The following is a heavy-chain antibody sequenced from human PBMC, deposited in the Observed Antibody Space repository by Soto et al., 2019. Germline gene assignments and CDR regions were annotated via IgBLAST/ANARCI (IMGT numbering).Heavy chain of an antibody. Sequence: VASVKVSCKASGYTFTGYYMHWVRQAPGQGLGWMGWINPNRGGTNYAQKFQGRVTMTRDTSISTAYMELSRLRSDDTAVYYCARKSYSYYYYGMDVWGQGTTVTVSS. D-gene: IGHD5-18*01. CDR2: INPNRGGT. J-gene: IGHJ6*02. CDR1: GYTFTGYY. CDR3: ARKSYSYYYYGMDV. V-gene: IGHV1-2*02.